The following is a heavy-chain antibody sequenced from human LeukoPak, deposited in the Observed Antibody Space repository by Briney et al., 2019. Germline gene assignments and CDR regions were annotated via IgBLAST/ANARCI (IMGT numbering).Heavy chain of an antibody. CDR3: ATDIPGPYYFDY. CDR1: GYTLTELS. V-gene: IGHV1-24*01. Sequence: ASVKVSCKVSGYTLTELSMHWVRQAPGKGLEWMGGFDPEDGETIYAQKFQGRVTMTEDTSTDTAYMELSSLRSEDTAVYYCATDIPGPYYFDYWGQGTLVTVSS. J-gene: IGHJ4*02. CDR2: FDPEDGET.